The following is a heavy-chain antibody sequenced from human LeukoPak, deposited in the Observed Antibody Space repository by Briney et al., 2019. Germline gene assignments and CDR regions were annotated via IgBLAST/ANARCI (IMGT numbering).Heavy chain of an antibody. CDR1: GFTFSNYA. CDR2: ISGSGTNT. D-gene: IGHD4-17*01. CDR3: AKTGTVTTMLYYFEY. Sequence: GGSLRLSCAASGFTFSNYAMSWIRQAPGRGLEWVSGISGSGTNTYYADSVKGRFTISRDNSKNTLILQMNSLRAEDTAIYLCAKTGTVTTMLYYFEYWGQGTLVTVSS. V-gene: IGHV3-23*01. J-gene: IGHJ4*02.